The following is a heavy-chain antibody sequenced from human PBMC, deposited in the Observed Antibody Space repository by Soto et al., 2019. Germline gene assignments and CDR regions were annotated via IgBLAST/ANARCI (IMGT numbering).Heavy chain of an antibody. D-gene: IGHD2-2*01. V-gene: IGHV3-21*01. CDR3: ARDCSSTSCYGGHFDY. Sequence: PGGSLRLSCAASGFTFSNYGMNWVRQAPGKGLEWVSSISSSGNYMYYADSVKGRFTISRDNAKNSLYLQMNSLRAEGTAVYYCARDCSSTSCYGGHFDYWGQGTLVTVSS. CDR1: GFTFSNYG. J-gene: IGHJ4*02. CDR2: ISSSGNYM.